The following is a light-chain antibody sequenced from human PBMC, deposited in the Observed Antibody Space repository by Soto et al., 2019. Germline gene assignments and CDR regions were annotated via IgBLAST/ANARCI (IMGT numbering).Light chain of an antibody. V-gene: IGLV1-40*01. CDR3: QSYDSRLSGSV. Sequence: QSVLTQPPSVSGAPGQRVTISCTGRSSNIGAGYDVHWYQQLPGTAPKLLIYGNSNRPSGVPDRFSGSKSGTSASLAITGLQAEDEADYYCQSYDSRLSGSVFGGGTKLT. J-gene: IGLJ2*01. CDR1: SSNIGAGYD. CDR2: GNS.